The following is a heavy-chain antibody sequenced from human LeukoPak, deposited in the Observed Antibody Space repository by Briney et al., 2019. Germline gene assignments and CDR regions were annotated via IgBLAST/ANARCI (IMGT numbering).Heavy chain of an antibody. J-gene: IGHJ6*03. Sequence: PETLSLTCTVSGGSISSSSYYWGWIRQPPGKGLEWIGSIYYSGSTYYNPSLKSRVTISVDTSKNQFSLKLSSVTAADTAVYYCARLGSSSFDYYYYMDVWGKGTTVTVSS. D-gene: IGHD6-13*01. CDR2: IYYSGST. V-gene: IGHV4-39*01. CDR1: GGSISSSSYY. CDR3: ARLGSSSFDYYYYMDV.